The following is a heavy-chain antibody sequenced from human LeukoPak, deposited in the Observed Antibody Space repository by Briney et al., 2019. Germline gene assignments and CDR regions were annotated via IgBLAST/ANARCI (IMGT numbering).Heavy chain of an antibody. CDR3: ARAVGWYVGVPTDY. D-gene: IGHD6-19*01. V-gene: IGHV3-23*01. CDR2: ISGSGGST. J-gene: IGHJ4*02. Sequence: GGSLRLSCAASGFTFSSYAMSWVRQAPGKGLEWVSAISGSGGSTYYADSVKGRFTISRDNPKNTLYLQMNSLRAEDTAVYYCARAVGWYVGVPTDYWGQGTLVTVSS. CDR1: GFTFSSYA.